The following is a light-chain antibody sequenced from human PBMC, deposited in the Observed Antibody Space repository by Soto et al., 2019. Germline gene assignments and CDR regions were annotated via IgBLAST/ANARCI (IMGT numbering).Light chain of an antibody. CDR3: QSYDSSLSGYV. J-gene: IGLJ1*01. Sequence: QAVVTQPPSVSGAPGQRVTISCTGGSSSIGAGYDVHWYQQLPGTAPKLLIYADINRPSGVPDRFSGSKSGTSASLAITGLQAEDEADYYCQSYDSSLSGYVFGTGTKVTVL. CDR2: ADI. CDR1: SSSIGAGYD. V-gene: IGLV1-40*01.